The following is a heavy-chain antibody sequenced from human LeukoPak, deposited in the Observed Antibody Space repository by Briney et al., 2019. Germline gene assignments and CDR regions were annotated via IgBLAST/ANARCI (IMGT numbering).Heavy chain of an antibody. Sequence: SETLSLTCAVYGGSLSGYHWSWIRQSPGKGLEWIGDINPSGSTYYNPSLKSRLTRSVDTSKNQFSLKLRSLTTAHTAVQYCARGRRDITMLVVDITSVSYYLDVWGQGTTVTVS. V-gene: IGHV4-34*01. J-gene: IGHJ6*03. CDR1: GGSLSGYH. CDR2: INPSGST. CDR3: ARGRRDITMLVVDITSVSYYLDV. D-gene: IGHD3-22*01.